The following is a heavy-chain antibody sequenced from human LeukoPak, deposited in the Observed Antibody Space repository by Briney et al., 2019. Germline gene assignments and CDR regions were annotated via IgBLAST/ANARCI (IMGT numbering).Heavy chain of an antibody. D-gene: IGHD6-19*01. J-gene: IGHJ4*02. CDR1: GGSLSGYY. CDR3: ASTSGWRDF. CDR2: ITPSGRT. Sequence: PSETLSLTCVVYGGSLSGYYWSWIRQSPGKGLEWIGKITPSGRTNYNPSLKSRVAFSVDTSRNHFSLELTSVTAADTAVYYCASTSGWRDFWGQGTLVTVSS. V-gene: IGHV4-34*01.